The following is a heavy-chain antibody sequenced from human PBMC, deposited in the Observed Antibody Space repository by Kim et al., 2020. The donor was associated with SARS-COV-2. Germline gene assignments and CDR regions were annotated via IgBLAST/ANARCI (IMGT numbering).Heavy chain of an antibody. V-gene: IGHV3-48*03. Sequence: YYADYVRDRFTLSRDNGNNSLYLQMNGLRAADTAVYYCARGPNYSPFDYWGQGTLVTVSS. J-gene: IGHJ4*02. CDR3: ARGPNYSPFDY. D-gene: IGHD4-4*01.